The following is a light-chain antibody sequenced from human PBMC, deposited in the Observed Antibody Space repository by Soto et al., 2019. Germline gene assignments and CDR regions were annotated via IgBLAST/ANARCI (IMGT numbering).Light chain of an antibody. Sequence: QSVLAQPPSVSGAPGQMVTISCTGSSSNIGAGYDVHWYQQLPGTAPKLLIYGNNNRPSGVPDRFSGSKSGTSASLAITGLQAEDEADYYCQSHDSSLSTYNYVFGTGTKVTV. CDR3: QSHDSSLSTYNYV. CDR1: SSNIGAGYD. J-gene: IGLJ1*01. V-gene: IGLV1-40*01. CDR2: GNN.